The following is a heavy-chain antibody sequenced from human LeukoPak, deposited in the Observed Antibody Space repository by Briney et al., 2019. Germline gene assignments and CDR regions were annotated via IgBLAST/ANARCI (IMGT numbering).Heavy chain of an antibody. CDR3: ARSYSSGWSGDDY. CDR2: IIPIFGTA. Sequence: SVKVSCKASGGTFSSYAISCVRQAPGQGLEWMGGIIPIFGTANYAQKFQGRVTITADESTSTAYMELSSLRSEDTAVYYCARSYSSGWSGDDYWGQGTLVTVSS. CDR1: GGTFSSYA. J-gene: IGHJ4*02. D-gene: IGHD6-19*01. V-gene: IGHV1-69*13.